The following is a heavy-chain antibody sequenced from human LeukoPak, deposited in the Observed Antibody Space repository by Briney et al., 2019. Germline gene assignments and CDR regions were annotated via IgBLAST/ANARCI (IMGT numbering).Heavy chain of an antibody. CDR1: QFY. D-gene: IGHD1-26*01. CDR2: TYSGGST. V-gene: IGHV3-66*01. Sequence: GGSLRLSCAASQFYMNWVRQAPGKGLEWVSTTYSGGSTYYADSVKGRFIISRDNSKNTLYLQMNSLRAEDTAVYYCASGESYYLENWGQGTLVTVSS. CDR3: ASGESYYLEN. J-gene: IGHJ4*02.